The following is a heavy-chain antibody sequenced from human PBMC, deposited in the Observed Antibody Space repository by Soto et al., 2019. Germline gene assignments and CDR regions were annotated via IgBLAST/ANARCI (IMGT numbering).Heavy chain of an antibody. D-gene: IGHD6-19*01. Sequence: SETLSLTCTVSGGSISSSSYYWGWIRQPPGKGLEWIGSIYYSGSTYYNPSLKSRVTTSVDTSKNQFSLKLSSVTAADTAVYYCARRIAVAGTFDYWGQGTLVTVSS. CDR1: GGSISSSSYY. CDR2: IYYSGST. CDR3: ARRIAVAGTFDY. V-gene: IGHV4-39*01. J-gene: IGHJ4*02.